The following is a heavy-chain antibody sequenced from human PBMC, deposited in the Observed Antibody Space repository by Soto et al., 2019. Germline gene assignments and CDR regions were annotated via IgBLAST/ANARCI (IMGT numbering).Heavy chain of an antibody. CDR3: ARDSSMVRGVKDY. J-gene: IGHJ4*02. D-gene: IGHD3-10*01. V-gene: IGHV3-53*01. CDR1: GFTVSSNY. CDR2: IYSGGST. Sequence: GGSLRLSCAASGFTVSSNYMSWVRQAPGKGLEWVSVIYSGGSTYYADSVKGRFTISRDNSKNTLYLQMNSLRAEDTAVYYCARDSSMVRGVKDYWGQGTLVTVSS.